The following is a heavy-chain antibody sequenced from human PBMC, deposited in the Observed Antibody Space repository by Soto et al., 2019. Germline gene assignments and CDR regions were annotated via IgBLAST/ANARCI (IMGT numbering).Heavy chain of an antibody. CDR2: IDPSDSYT. V-gene: IGHV5-10-1*01. J-gene: IGHJ6*02. Sequence: GASLKISCKGSGYSFTSYWISRVRQMPGKGLEWMGRIDPSDSYTNYSPSFQGHVTISADKSISTAYLQWSSLKASDTALYYCAKDSGGSSWWSGSYYAMDVWGQGTTVTVSS. CDR3: AKDSGGSSWWSGSYYAMDV. D-gene: IGHD6-13*01. CDR1: GYSFTSYW.